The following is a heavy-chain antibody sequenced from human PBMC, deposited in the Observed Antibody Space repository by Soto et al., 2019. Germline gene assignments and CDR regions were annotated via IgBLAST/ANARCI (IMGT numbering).Heavy chain of an antibody. V-gene: IGHV3-21*01. CDR1: GFTFTRYS. J-gene: IGHJ4*02. CDR2: ISSTTNYI. CDR3: ARESEDLTSNFDY. Sequence: GESLRLSCAASGFTFTRYSMNWVRQAPGKGLEWVSSISSTTNYIYYADSMKGRFTVSRDNAKNSVYLEMNSLSAEDTAVYYCARESEDLTSNFDYWGQGTLVTVS.